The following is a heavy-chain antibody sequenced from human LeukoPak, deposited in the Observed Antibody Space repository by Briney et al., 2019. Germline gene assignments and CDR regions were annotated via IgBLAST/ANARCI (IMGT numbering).Heavy chain of an antibody. J-gene: IGHJ6*02. D-gene: IGHD3-9*01. V-gene: IGHV3-23*01. Sequence: GGSLRLSCAASGFTFSSYAMSWVRQAPGKGLEWVSAISGSGGSTYYADSVKGRFTISRDNSKNTLYLQMNSLRAEDTAVYYCAEDLGLYFDWFTNPRYYYGMDVWGQGTTVTVSS. CDR1: GFTFSSYA. CDR2: ISGSGGST. CDR3: AEDLGLYFDWFTNPRYYYGMDV.